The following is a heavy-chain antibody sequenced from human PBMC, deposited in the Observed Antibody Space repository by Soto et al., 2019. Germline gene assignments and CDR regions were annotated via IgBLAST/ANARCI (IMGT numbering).Heavy chain of an antibody. CDR1: GFTFSSYA. D-gene: IGHD3-22*01. J-gene: IGHJ4*02. V-gene: IGHV3-30-3*01. CDR2: ISYDGSNK. CDR3: ARDGEYYDSSGYYIRGGFDY. Sequence: GGSLRLSCAASGFTFSSYAMHWVRQAPGKGLEWVAVISYDGSNKYYADSVKGRFTISRDNSKNTLYLQMNSLRAEDTAVYYCARDGEYYDSSGYYIRGGFDYWGQGTLVTVSS.